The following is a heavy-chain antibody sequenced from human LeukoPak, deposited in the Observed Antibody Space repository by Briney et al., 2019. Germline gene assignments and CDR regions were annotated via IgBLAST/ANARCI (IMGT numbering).Heavy chain of an antibody. Sequence: SETLSLTCTVSGGSISSGSYYWSWIRQPAGKGLEWIGRIYSSGSTNYNPSLKSRVTISVDTSKNQFSLKLSSVTAADTAVYYCAREWGPARPPTPDFDYWGQGTLVTVSS. CDR3: AREWGPARPPTPDFDY. V-gene: IGHV4-61*02. CDR2: IYSSGST. D-gene: IGHD6-6*01. CDR1: GGSISSGSYY. J-gene: IGHJ4*02.